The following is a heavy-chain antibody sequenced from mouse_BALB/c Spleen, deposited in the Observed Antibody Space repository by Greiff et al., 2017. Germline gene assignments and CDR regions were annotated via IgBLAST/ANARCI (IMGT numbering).Heavy chain of an antibody. V-gene: IGHV5-6-5*01. J-gene: IGHJ2*01. D-gene: IGHD1-1*01. CDR1: GFTFSSYA. CDR2: ISSGGST. Sequence: EVQLVESGGGLVKPGGSLKLSCAASGFTFSSYAMSWVRQTPEKRLEWVASISSGGSTYYPDSVKGRFTISRDNARNILYLQMSSLRSEDTAMYYCAREDYYGSSPYYWGQGTTLTVSS. CDR3: AREDYYGSSPYY.